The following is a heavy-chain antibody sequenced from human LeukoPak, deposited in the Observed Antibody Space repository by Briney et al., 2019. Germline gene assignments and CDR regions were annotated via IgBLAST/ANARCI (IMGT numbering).Heavy chain of an antibody. CDR2: MNPNSGNT. CDR3: ARGLNWNGPYYYYMDV. D-gene: IGHD1-1*01. CDR1: GYTFTSYD. V-gene: IGHV1-8*03. J-gene: IGHJ6*03. Sequence: ASVKVSCKASGYTFTSYDINWVRQATGQGLEWMGWMNPNSGNTGYAQKFQGRVTITRNTSISTAYMELSSLRSEDTAVYYCARGLNWNGPYYYYMDVWGKGTTVTASS.